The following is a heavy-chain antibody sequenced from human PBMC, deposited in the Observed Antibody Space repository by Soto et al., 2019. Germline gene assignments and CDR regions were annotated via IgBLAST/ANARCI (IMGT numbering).Heavy chain of an antibody. CDR3: ARQDCSGGSCCLFDY. J-gene: IGHJ4*02. D-gene: IGHD2-15*01. CDR2: IYPGDSDT. CDR1: GYSFTSYW. V-gene: IGHV5-51*01. Sequence: PGESLKISCKGSGYSFTSYWIGWVRQMPGKGLEWMGIIYPGDSDTRYSPSFQGQVTISADKSISTAYLQWSSLKASDTAMYYCARQDCSGGSCCLFDYWGQGTLVTVSS.